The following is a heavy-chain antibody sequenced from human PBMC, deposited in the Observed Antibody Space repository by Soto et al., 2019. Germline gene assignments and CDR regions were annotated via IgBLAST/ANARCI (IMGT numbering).Heavy chain of an antibody. V-gene: IGHV4-34*01. CDR3: ARGGSNDWQVAFDI. CDR2: INHSGNN. Sequence: MSLTCVVSGGSFSTYYYNWIRQSPGKGLEWIGEINHSGNNNYSPSLKSRVTMSLDTSKNQFSLKLTSVTAADTAVYYCARGGSNDWQVAFDIWGQGTMVTVSS. J-gene: IGHJ3*02. D-gene: IGHD3-9*01. CDR1: GGSFSTYY.